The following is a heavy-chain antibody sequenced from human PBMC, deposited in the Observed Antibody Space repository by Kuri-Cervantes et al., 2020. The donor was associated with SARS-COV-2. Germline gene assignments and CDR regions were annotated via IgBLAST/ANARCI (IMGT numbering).Heavy chain of an antibody. CDR3: ARVFTAPFDF. J-gene: IGHJ4*02. CDR2: IYYSGST. V-gene: IGHV4-59*12. CDR1: GGSISSYY. Sequence: GSLRLSCTVSGGSISSYYWSWIRQPPGKGLEWIGYIYYSGSTNYNPSLKSRVTISVDTSKNQFSLKLSSVTAADTAVYYCARVFTAPFDFWGQGTLVTVSS.